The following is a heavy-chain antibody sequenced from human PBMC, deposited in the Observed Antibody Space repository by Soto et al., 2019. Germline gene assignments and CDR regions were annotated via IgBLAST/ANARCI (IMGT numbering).Heavy chain of an antibody. CDR1: GYSFAGYW. CDR2: IDPSDSQT. Sequence: PGKSLKISCKGSGYSFAGYWITWVRQKPGKGLEWMGRIDPSDSQTYYSPSFRGHVTISATKSITTVFLQWSSLRASDTAMYYCARQIYDSDTGPNFQYYFDSWGQGTLVTVSS. J-gene: IGHJ4*02. V-gene: IGHV5-10-1*01. D-gene: IGHD3-22*01. CDR3: ARQIYDSDTGPNFQYYFDS.